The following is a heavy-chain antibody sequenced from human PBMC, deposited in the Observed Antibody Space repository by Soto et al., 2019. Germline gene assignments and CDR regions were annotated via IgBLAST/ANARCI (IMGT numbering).Heavy chain of an antibody. CDR2: INAGNGNT. CDR1: GYTFTSYA. CDR3: ARTARYSSSSYYYYGMDV. J-gene: IGHJ6*02. Sequence: SLKVSCEASGYTFTSYAMHWVRQAPVQRLEWMGWINAGNGNTKYSQKFQGRVTITRDTSASTAYMELSSLRSEDTAVYYCARTARYSSSSYYYYGMDVWGQGTTVTVSS. V-gene: IGHV1-3*01. D-gene: IGHD6-6*01.